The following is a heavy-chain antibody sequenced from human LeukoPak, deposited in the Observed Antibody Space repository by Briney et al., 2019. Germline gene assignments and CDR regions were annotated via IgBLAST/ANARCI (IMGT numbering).Heavy chain of an antibody. J-gene: IGHJ5*02. Sequence: GGSLRLSCAASGFTFSTYCMTWVRQAPGKGLEWVSIISGSGGSTSYADSVKGRFTISRDNSKNTLYLQMNSLRAEDTALYYCAKPYSGTILTGWFDPWGQGTLVTVSS. CDR1: GFTFSTYC. CDR3: AKPYSGTILTGWFDP. D-gene: IGHD3-9*01. CDR2: ISGSGGST. V-gene: IGHV3-23*01.